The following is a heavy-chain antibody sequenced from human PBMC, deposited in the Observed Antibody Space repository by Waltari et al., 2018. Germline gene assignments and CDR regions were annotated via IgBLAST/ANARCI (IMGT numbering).Heavy chain of an antibody. CDR3: ARDRGRGLYLDS. CDR2: VQRSGRP. V-gene: IGHV4-4*02. D-gene: IGHD2-15*01. J-gene: IGHJ4*02. CDR1: GDSMSTTAC. Sequence: QLKLQESGPGLVQPSGTLSLTCGVLGDSMSTTACWSWVRPPPGKGLEWIGQVQRSGRPNYGPSFARRVTMSLDTPNNQFSLELTSATAADTAVYYCARDRGRGLYLDSWGPGILVTVSP.